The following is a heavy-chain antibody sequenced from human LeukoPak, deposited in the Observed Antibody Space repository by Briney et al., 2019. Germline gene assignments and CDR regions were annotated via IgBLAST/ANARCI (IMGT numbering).Heavy chain of an antibody. CDR2: IYYSGST. J-gene: IGHJ5*01. CDR3: TRDAVGATTIWFDS. Sequence: SFSTYDMTWVRQAPGKGREWIAYIYYSGSTYYNPSLKSRVTISVDTSKNQFSLKLSSVTAADTAVYYCTRDAVGATTIWFDSWGQGTLVTVSS. V-gene: IGHV4-30-4*08. CDR1: SFSTYD. D-gene: IGHD1-26*01.